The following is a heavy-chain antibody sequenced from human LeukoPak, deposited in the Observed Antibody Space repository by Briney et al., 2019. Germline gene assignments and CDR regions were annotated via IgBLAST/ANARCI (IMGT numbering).Heavy chain of an antibody. CDR1: GFTFSSYA. CDR3: AKRSSWRNNWFDP. CDR2: FSGSGGST. D-gene: IGHD6-13*01. J-gene: IGHJ5*02. V-gene: IGHV3-23*01. Sequence: GGSLRLSCAASGFTFSSYAMSWVRQAPGKGLEWVSAFSGSGGSTYYADSVKGRFTISRDNSKNTLYLQMNSPRAEDTAVYYCAKRSSWRNNWFDPWGQGTLVTVSS.